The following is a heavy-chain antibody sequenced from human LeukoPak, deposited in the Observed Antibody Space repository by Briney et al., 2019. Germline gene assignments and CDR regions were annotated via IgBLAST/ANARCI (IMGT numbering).Heavy chain of an antibody. CDR3: ARASGTVGGWFDP. D-gene: IGHD3-10*01. CDR1: GGSISSGDYY. Sequence: PSETLSLTCTVSGGSISSGDYYWSWIRQPPGKGLEWIGYIYYSGSTYYNPSLKSRVTISVDTSKNQFSLKLSSVTAANTAVYYCARASGTVGGWFDPWGQGTLVTVSS. CDR2: IYYSGST. V-gene: IGHV4-30-4*01. J-gene: IGHJ5*02.